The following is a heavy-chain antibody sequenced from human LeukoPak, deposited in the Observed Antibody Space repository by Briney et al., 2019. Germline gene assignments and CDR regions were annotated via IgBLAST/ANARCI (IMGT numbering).Heavy chain of an antibody. CDR2: IIPIFGTA. CDR3: ARCSSPTVYYYYYMDV. CDR1: GGTFSSYA. D-gene: IGHD6-6*01. Sequence: SVKASCKASGGTFSSYAISWVRQAPGQRLEWMGGIIPIFGTANYAQKFQGRVTITTDESTSTAYMELSSLRSEDTAVYYCARCSSPTVYYYYYMDVWGKGTTVTVSS. J-gene: IGHJ6*03. V-gene: IGHV1-69*05.